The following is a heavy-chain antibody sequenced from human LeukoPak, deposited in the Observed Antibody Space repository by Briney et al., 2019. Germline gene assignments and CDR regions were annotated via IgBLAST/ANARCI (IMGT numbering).Heavy chain of an antibody. D-gene: IGHD2-21*02. CDR3: ARETPVTRFDS. CDR2: TYFRSKSYY. Sequence: SQTLSLTCALSGDSFSSNSAAWAWVRQSPTRGLEWLGMTYFRSKSYYDYAVSVNSRITVKPDTSKNQFSLHLNSVTPEDTAVYYCARETPVTRFDSWGQGTLVTVSS. J-gene: IGHJ4*02. V-gene: IGHV6-1*01. CDR1: GDSFSSNSAA.